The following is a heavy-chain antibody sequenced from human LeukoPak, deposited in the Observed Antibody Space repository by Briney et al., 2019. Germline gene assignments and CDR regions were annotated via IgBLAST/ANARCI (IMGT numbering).Heavy chain of an antibody. J-gene: IGHJ4*02. V-gene: IGHV4-39*01. Sequence: SETQSLTCTVSGGSISSSSYYWGWIRQPPGKGLEWIGSIYYSGSTYYNPSLKSRVTISVDTSKNQFSLKLSSVTAADTAVYYCARRTGYSGYDLGFDYWGQGTLVTVSS. D-gene: IGHD5-12*01. CDR1: GGSISSSSYY. CDR3: ARRTGYSGYDLGFDY. CDR2: IYYSGST.